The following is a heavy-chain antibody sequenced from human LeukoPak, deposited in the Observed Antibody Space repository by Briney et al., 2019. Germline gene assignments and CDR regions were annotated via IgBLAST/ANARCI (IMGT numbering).Heavy chain of an antibody. D-gene: IGHD5-18*01. CDR1: GGSISSYY. CDR2: IYYSGST. V-gene: IGHV4-59*01. CDR3: ARVRDTAMIRIDY. J-gene: IGHJ4*02. Sequence: SETLSLTCTVSGGSISSYYWSWIRQPPGKGLEWIGYIYYSGSTNYNPSLKSRVTISVDTSKNQFSLKLSSVTAVDTAVYYCARVRDTAMIRIDYWGQGTLVTVSS.